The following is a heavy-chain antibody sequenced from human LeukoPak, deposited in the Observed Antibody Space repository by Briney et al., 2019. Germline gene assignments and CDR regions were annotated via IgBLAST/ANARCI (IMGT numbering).Heavy chain of an antibody. Sequence: GGSLRLSCAASGFTFSSYAMHWVRQAPGKGLEWVAVISYDGSNKYYADSVKGRFTISRDNSKNTLYLQMNSLRAEDTAVYYCAKDPYSSSKRPNYWGQGTLVTVSS. V-gene: IGHV3-30-3*01. D-gene: IGHD6-6*01. CDR1: GFTFSSYA. CDR2: ISYDGSNK. CDR3: AKDPYSSSKRPNY. J-gene: IGHJ4*02.